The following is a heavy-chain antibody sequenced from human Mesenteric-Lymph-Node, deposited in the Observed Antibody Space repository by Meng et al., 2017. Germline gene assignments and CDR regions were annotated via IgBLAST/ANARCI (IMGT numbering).Heavy chain of an antibody. CDR2: INPNSGGT. V-gene: IGHV1-2*06. J-gene: IGHJ4*02. Sequence: ASVKVSCKASGYTFTSYGISWVRQAPGQGLEWMGRINPNSGGTNYAQKFQGRVTMTRDTSISTAYMELSRLGSDDTAVYYCARLLVGATDFDYWGQGTLVTVSS. D-gene: IGHD1-26*01. CDR1: GYTFTSYG. CDR3: ARLLVGATDFDY.